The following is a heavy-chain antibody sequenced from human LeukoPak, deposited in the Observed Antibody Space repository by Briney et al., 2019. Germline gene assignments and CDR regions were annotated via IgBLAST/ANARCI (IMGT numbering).Heavy chain of an antibody. Sequence: ASVKVSCKVSGYTLTELSMHWVRQAPGKGLEWMGGFDPEDGETIYAQKFQGRVTMTEDTSTDTAYMGLSSLRSEDTAVYYCATASPSGSYEGYFDYWGQGTLVTVSS. V-gene: IGHV1-24*01. D-gene: IGHD1-26*01. J-gene: IGHJ4*02. CDR1: GYTLTELS. CDR3: ATASPSGSYEGYFDY. CDR2: FDPEDGET.